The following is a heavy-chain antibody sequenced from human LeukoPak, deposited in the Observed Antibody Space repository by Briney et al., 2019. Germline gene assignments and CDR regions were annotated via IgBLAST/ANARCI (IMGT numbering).Heavy chain of an antibody. Sequence: PSQTLSLTCAVSGGSISSGGYSWSWIRQPPGKGLEWIGSIYYSGSTYYNPSLKSRVTISVDTSKNQFSLKLSSVTAADTAVYYCARSGSAAPFDYWGQGTLVTVSS. V-gene: IGHV4-30-2*03. D-gene: IGHD1-14*01. J-gene: IGHJ4*02. CDR2: IYYSGST. CDR1: GGSISSGGYS. CDR3: ARSGSAAPFDY.